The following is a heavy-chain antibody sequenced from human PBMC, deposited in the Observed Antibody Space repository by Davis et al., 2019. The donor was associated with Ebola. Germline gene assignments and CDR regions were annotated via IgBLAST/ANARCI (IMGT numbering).Heavy chain of an antibody. CDR2: MNPNSGNT. V-gene: IGHV1-8*01. Sequence: ASVKVSCKASGYTFTSYDINWLRQAPGQGLEWMGWMNPNSGNTGYAQKLQGRVTMTTDTSTSTAYMELRRLRSDDTAVYYCARGRGLVPAAIFYYYYGMDVWGQGTTVTVSS. CDR1: GYTFTSYD. D-gene: IGHD2-2*01. CDR3: ARGRGLVPAAIFYYYYGMDV. J-gene: IGHJ6*02.